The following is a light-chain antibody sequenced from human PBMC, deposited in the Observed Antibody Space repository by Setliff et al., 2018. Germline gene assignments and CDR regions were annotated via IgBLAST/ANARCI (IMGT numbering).Light chain of an antibody. CDR3: QSYDNSLSGSGL. CDR2: NDN. Sequence: QSVLTQPPSVSGAPGQRVTISCTGSSSNIGAGYGVHWYQQFPGTAPKLLIYNDNNRPSGVPDRFSGSKSGTSASLAITGLQAEDEADYFCQSYDNSLSGSGLFGTGTKVTVL. V-gene: IGLV1-40*01. J-gene: IGLJ1*01. CDR1: SSNIGAGYG.